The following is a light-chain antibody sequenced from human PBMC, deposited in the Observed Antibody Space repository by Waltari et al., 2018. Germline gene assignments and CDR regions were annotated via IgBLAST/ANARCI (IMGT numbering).Light chain of an antibody. CDR3: QQSYTTPYT. CDR2: TAS. Sequence: IQITHPPSSLSASVGARVTIPCRASQGITSHLNWYQQQPGKAPKLLIYTASSLQSGVPSRFSGSGAGTHFTLTISSLQPEDFATYFCQQSYTTPYTFGQGTKLEIK. V-gene: IGKV1-39*01. J-gene: IGKJ2*01. CDR1: QGITSH.